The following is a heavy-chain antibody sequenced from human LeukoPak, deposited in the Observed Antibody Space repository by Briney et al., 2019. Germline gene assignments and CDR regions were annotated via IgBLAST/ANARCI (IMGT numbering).Heavy chain of an antibody. D-gene: IGHD1-26*01. Sequence: PSETLSLTCTVSGGSVGSGSYYWSWIRQPPGKGLEWIGYIYYSGSTNYNPSLKSRVTISVDTSKNQFSLKLSSVTAADTAVYYCARDRVGSYHKGGVYFDYWGQGTLVTVSS. V-gene: IGHV4-61*01. CDR2: IYYSGST. CDR3: ARDRVGSYHKGGVYFDY. CDR1: GGSVGSGSYY. J-gene: IGHJ4*02.